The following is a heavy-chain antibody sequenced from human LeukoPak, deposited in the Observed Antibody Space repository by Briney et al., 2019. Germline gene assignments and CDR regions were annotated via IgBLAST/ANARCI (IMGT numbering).Heavy chain of an antibody. J-gene: IGHJ4*02. CDR2: ISYDGSNK. Sequence: GGSLRLSCAASGFTFNSYGMHWVRQAPGKGLEWVAVISYDGSNKYYADSVKGRFTISRDNSKSTLYLQMNSLRAEDTAVYYCARDGGYRGYDADCWGQGTLVTVSS. D-gene: IGHD5-12*01. CDR3: ARDGGYRGYDADC. V-gene: IGHV3-30*03. CDR1: GFTFNSYG.